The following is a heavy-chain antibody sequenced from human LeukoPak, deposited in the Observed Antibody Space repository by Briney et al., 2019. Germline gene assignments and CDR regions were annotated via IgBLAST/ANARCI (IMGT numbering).Heavy chain of an antibody. Sequence: SGGCLRLSCAASVFTFSSYAMHWVRQAPCKGREWVAVISYDGSNKYYADSVKGRFTISRDNSKNTLYLQMNSLRAEDTAVYYCAREGGSWYSGLRYYFDYWGQGTLVTVSS. D-gene: IGHD6-13*01. CDR3: AREGGSWYSGLRYYFDY. J-gene: IGHJ4*02. V-gene: IGHV3-30-3*01. CDR1: VFTFSSYA. CDR2: ISYDGSNK.